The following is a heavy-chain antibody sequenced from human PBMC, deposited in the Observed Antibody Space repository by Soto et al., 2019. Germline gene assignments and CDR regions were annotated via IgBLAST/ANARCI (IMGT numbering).Heavy chain of an antibody. D-gene: IGHD3-22*01. CDR3: AEIRYYYDSSGYYH. CDR1: GFTLSSFA. Sequence: GSLRLSCEASGFTLSSFAMSWVRQTPGKGLEWLSGISGGGGGSYYADSVKGRFTISRDNSKNTLYLQMNSLRAEDTAVYYCAEIRYYYDSSGYYHWGQGTLVTVSS. CDR2: ISGGGGGS. V-gene: IGHV3-23*01. J-gene: IGHJ5*02.